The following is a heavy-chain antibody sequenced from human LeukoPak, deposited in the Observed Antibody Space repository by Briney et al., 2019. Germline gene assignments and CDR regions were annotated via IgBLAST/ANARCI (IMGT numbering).Heavy chain of an antibody. D-gene: IGHD6-6*01. CDR3: AKSSGPTVAFDI. V-gene: IGHV3-30*18. CDR2: ISYDGSNK. J-gene: IGHJ3*02. Sequence: PGGSLRLSCAASGFTFSSYGMHWVRQAPGKGLEWVAVISYDGSNKYYADSVKGRFTISRDNSKNTLYLQMNSLRAEDTAVYYCAKSSGPTVAFDIWGQGTMGTVSS. CDR1: GFTFSSYG.